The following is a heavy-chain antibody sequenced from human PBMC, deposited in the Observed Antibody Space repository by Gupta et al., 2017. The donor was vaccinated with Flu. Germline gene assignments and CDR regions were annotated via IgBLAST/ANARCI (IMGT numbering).Heavy chain of an antibody. CDR3: ARCQSDGYNLGHDY. J-gene: IGHJ4*02. V-gene: IGHV4-34*01. CDR1: GGSFSGYY. Sequence: QVQLQQWGAGLLKPSETLSLTCAVYGGSFSGYYWSWIRQPPGKGLEWIGEINHSGSTNYNPSLKSRVTISVDTSKNQFSLKLSSVTAADTAVYYCARCQSDGYNLGHDYWGQGTLVTVSS. D-gene: IGHD5-24*01. CDR2: INHSGST.